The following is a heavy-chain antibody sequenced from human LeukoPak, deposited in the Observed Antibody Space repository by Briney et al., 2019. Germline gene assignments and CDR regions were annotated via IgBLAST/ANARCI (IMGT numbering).Heavy chain of an antibody. Sequence: PGGSLRLSCAASGFTFSSYAMSWVRQAPGKGLEWVSGISASAGSTTYADSVKGRFTISRDNSKNTLYLQMNSLRAEDTAVYYCAKDANSGLGSYTWGLFDNWGQGTLVTVSS. CDR1: GFTFSSYA. V-gene: IGHV3-23*01. CDR3: AKDANSGLGSYTWGLFDN. J-gene: IGHJ4*02. D-gene: IGHD3-10*01. CDR2: ISASAGST.